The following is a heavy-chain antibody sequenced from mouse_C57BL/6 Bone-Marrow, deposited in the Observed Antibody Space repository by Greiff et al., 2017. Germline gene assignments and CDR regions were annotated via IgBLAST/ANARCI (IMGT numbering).Heavy chain of an antibody. Sequence: QVQLKQPGAELVKPGASVKMSCKASGYTFTSYWITWVKQRPGQGLEWIGDIYPTSGRTNYNEKFKSKAILTVDTSSNTAYMQLSSLTSEDSAVFYCERSGPLGRSFDDWGQGTTLTVSA. CDR2: IYPTSGRT. D-gene: IGHD4-1*01. CDR1: GYTFTSYW. CDR3: ERSGPLGRSFDD. J-gene: IGHJ2*01. V-gene: IGHV1-55*01.